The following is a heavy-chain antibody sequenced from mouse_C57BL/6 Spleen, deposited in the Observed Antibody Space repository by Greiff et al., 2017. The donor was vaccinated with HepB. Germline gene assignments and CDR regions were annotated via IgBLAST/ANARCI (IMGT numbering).Heavy chain of an antibody. CDR3: ARYWGNYAWFAY. Sequence: EVMLVESGGGLVQPGGSLSLSCAASGFTFTDYYMSWVRQPPGKALEWLGFIRNKANGYTTEYSASVKGRFTISRDNSQSILYLQMNALRAEDSATYYCARYWGNYAWFAYWGQGTLVTVSA. D-gene: IGHD2-1*01. J-gene: IGHJ3*01. CDR2: IRNKANGYTT. CDR1: GFTFTDYY. V-gene: IGHV7-3*01.